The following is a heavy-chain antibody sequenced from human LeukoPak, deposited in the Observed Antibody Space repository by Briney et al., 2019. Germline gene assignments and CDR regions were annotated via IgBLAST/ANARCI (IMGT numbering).Heavy chain of an antibody. CDR2: IKSKTDGGTT. V-gene: IGHV3-15*01. Sequence: GGSLRLSCAASGFTFSNYAMNWVRQAPGKGLEWVGRIKSKTDGGTTEYAAPVKGRLNISRDDSKNTLYLQMNSLKTEDTAVYYCTTDSSSSSYYWGQGTLVTVSS. CDR3: TTDSSSSSYY. D-gene: IGHD6-6*01. CDR1: GFTFSNYA. J-gene: IGHJ4*02.